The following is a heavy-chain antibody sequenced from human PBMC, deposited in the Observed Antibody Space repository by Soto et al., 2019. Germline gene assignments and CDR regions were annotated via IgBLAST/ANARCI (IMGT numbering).Heavy chain of an antibody. CDR1: GFTVSSDY. V-gene: IGHV3-53*01. CDR3: ARASGSRLFDY. J-gene: IGHJ4*02. CDR2: IYSGGNT. D-gene: IGHD1-26*01. Sequence: GGSLRLSCAASGFTVSSDYMSWVRQAPGKGLEWVSVIYSGGNTYYADSVKGRFTISRDTSKNTLHLQMNSLSAEDTAVYYCARASGSRLFDYWGQGTLVTVS.